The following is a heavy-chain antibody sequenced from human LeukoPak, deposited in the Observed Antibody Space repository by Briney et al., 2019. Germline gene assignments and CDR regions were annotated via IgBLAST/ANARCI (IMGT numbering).Heavy chain of an antibody. Sequence: SETLSLTCTVSGGSISSGSYYWSWIRQPAGKGLEWIGRIYTSGSTNYNPSLKRRVTISVDTTKDQFFLKLSSVTAADTAVYYCARGGEELWFGELSYDYWGQGTLVTVSS. CDR2: IYTSGST. J-gene: IGHJ4*02. CDR1: GGSISSGSYY. V-gene: IGHV4-61*02. CDR3: ARGGEELWFGELSYDY. D-gene: IGHD3-10*01.